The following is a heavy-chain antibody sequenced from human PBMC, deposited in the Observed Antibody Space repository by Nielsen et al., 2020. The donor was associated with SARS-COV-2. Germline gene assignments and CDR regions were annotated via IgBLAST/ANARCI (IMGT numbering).Heavy chain of an antibody. D-gene: IGHD1-7*01. Sequence: SETLSLTCTVSGGSISSGSYYWSWIRQPAGKGLEWIGRIYTSGSTYYNPSLKSRVTISVDTSKNQFSLKLSSVTAADTAVYYCARQGVTGTTSDYYGMDVWGQGTTVTVSS. CDR2: IYTSGST. J-gene: IGHJ6*02. V-gene: IGHV4-61*02. CDR1: GGSISSGSYY. CDR3: ARQGVTGTTSDYYGMDV.